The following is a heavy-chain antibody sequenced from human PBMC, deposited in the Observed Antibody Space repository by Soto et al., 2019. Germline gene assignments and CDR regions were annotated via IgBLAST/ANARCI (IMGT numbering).Heavy chain of an antibody. Sequence: EVQLLESGGGLVQPGGSLRLSCAASGFTFSTYAMSWVRQAPGKGLEWVSSISGGGGTYYTDSVKGRFTISRDNSKNTLYLQMNSLRDEDTAVYYCAQEGTVIAYWYFDLWGRGTLVTVSS. V-gene: IGHV3-23*01. J-gene: IGHJ2*01. D-gene: IGHD4-17*01. CDR2: ISGGGGT. CDR3: AQEGTVIAYWYFDL. CDR1: GFTFSTYA.